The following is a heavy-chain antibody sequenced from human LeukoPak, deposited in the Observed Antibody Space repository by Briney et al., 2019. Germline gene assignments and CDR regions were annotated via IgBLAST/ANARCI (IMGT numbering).Heavy chain of an antibody. CDR3: ARDLGQQPLAPLSY. CDR1: GFTFSSYA. Sequence: GGSLRLSCAASGFTFSSYAMSWVRQAPGKGLEWVSAISGSGGSTYYADSVKGRFTISRDNSKNTLYLQMNSLRAEDTAVYYCARDLGQQPLAPLSYWGQGTLVTVSS. D-gene: IGHD6-13*01. V-gene: IGHV3-23*01. CDR2: ISGSGGST. J-gene: IGHJ4*02.